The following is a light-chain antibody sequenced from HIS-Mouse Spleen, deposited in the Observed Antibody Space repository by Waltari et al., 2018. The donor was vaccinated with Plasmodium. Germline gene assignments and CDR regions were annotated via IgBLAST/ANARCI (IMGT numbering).Light chain of an antibody. V-gene: IGLV3-25*03. CDR2: KDS. CDR3: QSADSSGTYRV. Sequence: SYELTQPPSVSVSPGQTARITCSGDALPKQHAYWYQQKPGQAPVLVIYKDSERPSGIPEGFSGSSTGKTVTLTISGVQAEDEADYYCQSADSSGTYRVFGGGTKLTVL. J-gene: IGLJ2*01. CDR1: ALPKQH.